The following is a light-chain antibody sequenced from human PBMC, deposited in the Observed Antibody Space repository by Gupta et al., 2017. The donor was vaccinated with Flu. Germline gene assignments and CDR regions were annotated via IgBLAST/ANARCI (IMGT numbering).Light chain of an antibody. V-gene: IGKV2-30*01. CDR1: QGLVYSDGNTY. CDR3: MQGAHWPWT. Sequence: DVVMTQSPLSLPVTLGQPASISCRSSQGLVYSDGNTYLHWFQQRPGQTPRRLIHLVSYRDSGVPDRFSGSGSGTDFTLKISRVEAEDVGIYFCMQGAHWPWTFGQGTKVEVK. J-gene: IGKJ1*01. CDR2: LVS.